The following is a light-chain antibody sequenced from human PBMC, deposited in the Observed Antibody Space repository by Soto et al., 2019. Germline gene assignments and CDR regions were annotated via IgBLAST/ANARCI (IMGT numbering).Light chain of an antibody. Sequence: DIQMTQSPSSLSASVGDRVTITCRASQGIRDALGWYQQKPGKAPKLLIYKASTLKSGVPSRFSGSGSGTDFTLTISSLQPDDFATYYCQHYNSYSEAFGQGTKVELK. J-gene: IGKJ1*01. V-gene: IGKV1-5*03. CDR1: QGIRDA. CDR3: QHYNSYSEA. CDR2: KAS.